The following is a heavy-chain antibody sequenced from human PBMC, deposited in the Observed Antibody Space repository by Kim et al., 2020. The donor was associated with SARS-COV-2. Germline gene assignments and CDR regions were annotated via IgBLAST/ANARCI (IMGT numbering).Heavy chain of an antibody. Sequence: ASVKVSCKASGYTFTDYAIHWVRQAPGQGLEWMGLITGGDGRTKYSQKFQGRLTLSSDTSASTAYMDLSSLTSEDTAVYYCAASVPGSGWDIWGQGALVT. CDR2: ITGGDGRT. CDR3: AASVPGSGWDI. D-gene: IGHD3-10*01. CDR1: GYTFTDYA. J-gene: IGHJ1*01. V-gene: IGHV1-3*01.